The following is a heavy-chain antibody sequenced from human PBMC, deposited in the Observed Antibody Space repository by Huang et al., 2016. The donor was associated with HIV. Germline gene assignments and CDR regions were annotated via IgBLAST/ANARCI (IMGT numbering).Heavy chain of an antibody. CDR2: IYYSGST. V-gene: IGHV4-39*01. D-gene: IGHD6-13*01. Sequence: QLQLQESGPGLVKPSETLSLTCTVSGGAISSSSYYWGWIRQPPGKGLEWIGSIYYSGSTYYNPSLKSRVTISVDTSKNQFSLKLSSVTAADTAVYYCARQRGAGLDYWGQGTLVTVSS. CDR1: GGAISSSSYY. J-gene: IGHJ4*02. CDR3: ARQRGAGLDY.